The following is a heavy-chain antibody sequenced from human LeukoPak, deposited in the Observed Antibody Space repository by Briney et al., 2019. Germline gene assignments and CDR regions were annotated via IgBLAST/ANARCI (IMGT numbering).Heavy chain of an antibody. D-gene: IGHD6-13*01. V-gene: IGHV4-39*01. J-gene: IGHJ4*02. Sequence: PSETLSLTCTVSGGSISSSRYYWGWIRQPPGKGLEWIGSIYYSGSTYYNPSLKSRVTISVDTSKNQFSLKLSSVTAADTAVYYCARRGAAAGFDLDYWGQGTLVTVSS. CDR3: ARRGAAAGFDLDY. CDR1: GGSISSSRYY. CDR2: IYYSGST.